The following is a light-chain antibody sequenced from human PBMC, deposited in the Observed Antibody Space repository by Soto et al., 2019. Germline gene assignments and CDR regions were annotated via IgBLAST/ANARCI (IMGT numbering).Light chain of an antibody. CDR2: DAS. Sequence: IQITHSPSTLSACVGDRVTTTSLASQSLNNELAWYQQKPGKAPNFLIYDASTLERGVPSRFSGTGSGTEFTLTISSLQTDDFATYYCQQYHRSSITFGQGTRLEIK. CDR1: QSLNNE. J-gene: IGKJ5*01. V-gene: IGKV1-5*01. CDR3: QQYHRSSIT.